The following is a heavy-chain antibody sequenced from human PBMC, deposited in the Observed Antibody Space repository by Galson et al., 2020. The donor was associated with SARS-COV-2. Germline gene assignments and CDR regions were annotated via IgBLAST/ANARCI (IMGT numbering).Heavy chain of an antibody. D-gene: IGHD2-15*01. J-gene: IGHJ4*02. CDR2: IWYDGSNK. CDR1: GFTFSSYG. V-gene: IGHV3-33*06. CDR3: AKQQGGYCSGGSCYSGIDY. Sequence: QLGESLKISCAASGFTFSSYGMHWVRQAPGKGLEWVAVIWYDGSNKYYADSVKGRFTISRDNSKNTLYLQMNSLRAEDTAVYYCAKQQGGYCSGGSCYSGIDYWGQGTLVTVSS.